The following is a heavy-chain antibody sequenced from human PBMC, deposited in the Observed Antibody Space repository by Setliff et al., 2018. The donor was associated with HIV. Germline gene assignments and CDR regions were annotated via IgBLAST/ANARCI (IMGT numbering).Heavy chain of an antibody. Sequence: ASVKVSCKGSGYRFTFAAINWVRQATGQGLEWMGWMNPNSGNTGYAQKFQGRVTMTRNTSISTAYMELSSLRSEDTAVYYCARRTYYGSGTHFDYWGQGTLVTVSS. D-gene: IGHD3-10*01. CDR1: GYRFTFAA. J-gene: IGHJ4*02. CDR2: MNPNSGNT. CDR3: ARRTYYGSGTHFDY. V-gene: IGHV1-8*02.